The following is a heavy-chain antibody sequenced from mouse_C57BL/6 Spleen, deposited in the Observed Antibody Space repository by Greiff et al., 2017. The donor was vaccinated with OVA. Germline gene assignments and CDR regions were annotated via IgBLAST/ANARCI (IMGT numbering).Heavy chain of an antibody. D-gene: IGHD1-1*01. V-gene: IGHV1-69*01. J-gene: IGHJ4*01. CDR1: GYTFTSSW. CDR2: IDPSDSYT. CDR3: ARSGRYEGAMDY. Sequence: VQLQQPGAELVMPGASVKLSCTASGYTFTSSWMHWVKQRPGQGLEWIGEIDPSDSYTNYNQKFKGKSTLTVDKSSSTAYMQLSSLTSEDSAVYYFARSGRYEGAMDYWGQGTSVTVSS.